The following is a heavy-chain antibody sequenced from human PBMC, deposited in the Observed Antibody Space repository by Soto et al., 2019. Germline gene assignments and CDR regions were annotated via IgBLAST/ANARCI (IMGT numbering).Heavy chain of an antibody. J-gene: IGHJ3*02. Sequence: SETLSLTCTISGGSISSGGYYWSWIRQHPGKGLEWIGYIYYSGSTYYNPSLKSRVTISVDTSKNQFSLKLSSVTAADTAVYYCASIPFITGTTAHAFDIWGQGTMVTVSS. CDR2: IYYSGST. CDR1: GGSISSGGYY. CDR3: ASIPFITGTTAHAFDI. D-gene: IGHD1-7*01. V-gene: IGHV4-31*03.